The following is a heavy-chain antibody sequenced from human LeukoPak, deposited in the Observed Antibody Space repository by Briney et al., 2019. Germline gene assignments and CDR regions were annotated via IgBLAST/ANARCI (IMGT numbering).Heavy chain of an antibody. J-gene: IGHJ4*02. V-gene: IGHV3-30-3*02. CDR2: ISYDGSNI. Sequence: PGRSLRLSCEASGFTFSHYAMHWVRQSPGKGLEWVALISYDGSNIQYADSVKGRFTISRDNAKNSLYLQMNSLRAEDTAVYYCAKSLEAEYYFDYWGQGTLVTVSS. CDR3: AKSLEAEYYFDY. CDR1: GFTFSHYA.